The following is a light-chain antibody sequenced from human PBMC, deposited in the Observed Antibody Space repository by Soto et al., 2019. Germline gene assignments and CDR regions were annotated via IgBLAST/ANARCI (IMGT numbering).Light chain of an antibody. CDR1: QSISGW. V-gene: IGKV1-5*03. CDR3: QHYNSYSEA. CDR2: KAS. J-gene: IGKJ1*01. Sequence: GDGVTITCRASQSISGWLAWYQQKPGKAPKLLLYKASTLESGVPSRFSGSGSGTEFTLTISSLQPDDFATYYCQHYNSYSEAFGQGTKVDIK.